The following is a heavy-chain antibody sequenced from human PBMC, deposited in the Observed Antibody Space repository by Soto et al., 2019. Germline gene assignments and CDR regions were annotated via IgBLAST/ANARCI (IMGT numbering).Heavy chain of an antibody. D-gene: IGHD6-19*01. CDR3: AREAGSVYYYYYMDV. CDR1: GGSISSGGYY. V-gene: IGHV4-31*03. Sequence: SETLSLTCTVSGGSISSGGYYWSWIRQHPGKGLEWIGYIYYSGSTYYNPSLKSRVTISVDTSKNQFSLKLCSVTAADTAVYYCAREAGSVYYYYYMDVWGKGTTVTVSS. CDR2: IYYSGST. J-gene: IGHJ6*03.